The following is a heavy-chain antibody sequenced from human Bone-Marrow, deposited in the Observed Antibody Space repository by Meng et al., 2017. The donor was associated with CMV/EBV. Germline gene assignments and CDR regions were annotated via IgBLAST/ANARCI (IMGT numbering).Heavy chain of an antibody. D-gene: IGHD6-13*01. V-gene: IGHV3-30*02. Sequence: GESLKISCAASGFTFSSYGMHWVRQAPGKGLEWVAFIRYDGSNKYYADSVEGRFTISRDNSKNTLYLQMNSLRAEDTAVYYCAKDPSHRAAGLYYFDYWGQGTLVTVSS. CDR2: IRYDGSNK. CDR1: GFTFSSYG. CDR3: AKDPSHRAAGLYYFDY. J-gene: IGHJ4*02.